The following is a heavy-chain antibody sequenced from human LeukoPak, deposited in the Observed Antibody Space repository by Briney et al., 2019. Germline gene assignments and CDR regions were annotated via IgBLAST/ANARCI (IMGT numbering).Heavy chain of an antibody. Sequence: PGGSLRLSCAASGFTFSSYGMHWVRQAPGKGLEWVAVISYDGSNKYYADSVKGRFTISRDNSKNTLYLQMNSLRAEDTAVYYCAKDGSLAPSMELYSDYWGQGTLVTVSS. J-gene: IGHJ4*02. CDR3: AKDGSLAPSMELYSDY. D-gene: IGHD2-8*01. V-gene: IGHV3-30*18. CDR2: ISYDGSNK. CDR1: GFTFSSYG.